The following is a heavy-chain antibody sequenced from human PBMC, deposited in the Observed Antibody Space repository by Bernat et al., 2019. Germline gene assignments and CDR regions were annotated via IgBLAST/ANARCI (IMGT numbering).Heavy chain of an antibody. J-gene: IGHJ3*02. V-gene: IGHV3-21*01. CDR3: ASPADPWGRAFDI. CDR1: EFTSGGFA. D-gene: IGHD3-16*01. Sequence: EVQLVGSGGGRVKPGGSRGPSCPASEFTSGGFARNWVAQAPGKGLEWVSSISSSSSYIYYADSVKGRFTISRDNAKNSLYLQMNSLRAEDTAVYYCASPADPWGRAFDIWGQGTMVTVSS. CDR2: ISSSSSYI.